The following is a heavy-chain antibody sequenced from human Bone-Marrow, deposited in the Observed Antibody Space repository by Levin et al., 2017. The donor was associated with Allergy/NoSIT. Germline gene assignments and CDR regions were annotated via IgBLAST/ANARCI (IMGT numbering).Heavy chain of an antibody. D-gene: IGHD1-14*01. V-gene: IGHV3-66*01. J-gene: IGHJ6*02. CDR1: GFTVSSNY. Sequence: GGSLRLSCAASGFTVSSNYMSWVRQAPGKGLEWVSVIYSGGSTYYADSVKGRFTISRDNSKNTLYLQMNSLRAEDTAVYYCARAQGIENYYYYGMDVWGQGTTVTVSS. CDR2: IYSGGST. CDR3: ARAQGIENYYYYGMDV.